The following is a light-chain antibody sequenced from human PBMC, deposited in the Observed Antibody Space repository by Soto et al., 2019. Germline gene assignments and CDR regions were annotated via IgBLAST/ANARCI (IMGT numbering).Light chain of an antibody. V-gene: IGLV2-14*03. CDR2: DVA. CDR3: VSFTSSTTYV. Sequence: QSVLTQPASVSASPGQSIIISCTGTSSDVGGSNFVSWYQQHPGKPPKLIIYDVATRPSGVSNRFSGSKSGSTASLIISRLQTEDEADYYCVSFTSSTTYVFGSGTKLTVL. CDR1: SSDVGGSNF. J-gene: IGLJ1*01.